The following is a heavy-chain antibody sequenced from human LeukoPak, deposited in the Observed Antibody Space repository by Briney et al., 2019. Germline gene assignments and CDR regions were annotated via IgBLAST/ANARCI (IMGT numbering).Heavy chain of an antibody. J-gene: IGHJ4*02. D-gene: IGHD1-26*01. V-gene: IGHV4-30-2*01. CDR3: ARDDGSSGVDH. Sequence: SETLSLTCTASGDSINSGGSYWSWIRQPPGKGLEWIGYIYHTGDTFYNPSLKSRVTISLDRSQNQFSLSLTSMTAADTAVYYCARDDGSSGVDHWGQGTLVTVSS. CDR2: IYHTGDT. CDR1: GDSINSGGSY.